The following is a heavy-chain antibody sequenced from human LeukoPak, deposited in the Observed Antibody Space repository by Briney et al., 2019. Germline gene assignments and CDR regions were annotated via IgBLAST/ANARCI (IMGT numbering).Heavy chain of an antibody. CDR3: ARDEYSSGWYALGY. V-gene: IGHV3-30-3*01. Sequence: GGSLRLSCAASGVTFSSYAMHWVRQALGKGLEWVAVISYDGSNKCYADSVKGRFTISGDNSKNTLYLQMNSLRAEDTAVYYCARDEYSSGWYALGYWGQGTLVTVSS. CDR1: GVTFSSYA. J-gene: IGHJ4*02. D-gene: IGHD6-19*01. CDR2: ISYDGSNK.